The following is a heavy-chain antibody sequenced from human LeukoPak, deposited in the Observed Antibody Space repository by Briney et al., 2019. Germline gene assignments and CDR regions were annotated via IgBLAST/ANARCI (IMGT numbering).Heavy chain of an antibody. Sequence: PGGSLRLSCAAPGFTFSSYAMSWVRQAPGKGLEWVSAISGSGGSTYYADSVKGRFTISRDNSKNTLYLQMNSLRAEDTAVYYCAKGSYDFWSGYLPGFDPWGQGTLVTVSS. J-gene: IGHJ5*02. CDR3: AKGSYDFWSGYLPGFDP. CDR1: GFTFSSYA. D-gene: IGHD3-3*01. V-gene: IGHV3-23*01. CDR2: ISGSGGST.